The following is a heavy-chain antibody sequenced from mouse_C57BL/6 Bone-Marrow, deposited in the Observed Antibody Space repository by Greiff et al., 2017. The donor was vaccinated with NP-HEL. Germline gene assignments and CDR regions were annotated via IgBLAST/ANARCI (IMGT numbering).Heavy chain of an antibody. CDR3: ARFQDSSGYVSFAY. J-gene: IGHJ3*01. CDR2: IRNKANGYTT. V-gene: IGHV7-3*01. D-gene: IGHD3-2*02. CDR1: GFTFTDYY. Sequence: EVQVVESGGGLVQPGGSLSLSCAASGFTFTDYYMSWVRQPPGKALEWLGFIRNKANGYTTEYSASVKGRFTISRDNSQSILYLQMNALRAEDSATYYCARFQDSSGYVSFAYWGQGTLVTVSA.